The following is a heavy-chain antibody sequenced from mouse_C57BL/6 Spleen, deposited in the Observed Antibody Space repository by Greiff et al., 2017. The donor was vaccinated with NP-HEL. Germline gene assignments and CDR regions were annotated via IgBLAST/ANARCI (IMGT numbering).Heavy chain of an antibody. D-gene: IGHD1-1*01. CDR2: IRNKANGYTT. J-gene: IGHJ1*03. Sequence: EVQLVESGGGLVQPGGSLSLSCAASGFTFTDYYMSWVRQPPGKALEWLGFIRNKANGYTTEYSASVKGRFTISRDNSQSILYLQMNALRAEDSATYYCARSLITNWYVDVWGTGTTVTVSS. CDR3: ARSLITNWYVDV. V-gene: IGHV7-3*01. CDR1: GFTFTDYY.